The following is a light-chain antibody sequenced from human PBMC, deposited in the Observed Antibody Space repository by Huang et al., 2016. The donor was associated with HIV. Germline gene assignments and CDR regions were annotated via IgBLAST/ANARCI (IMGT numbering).Light chain of an antibody. J-gene: IGKJ4*01. CDR3: QQRSSGVT. CDR1: QSVGNY. Sequence: IVLTQSPATLSWYPGERVTLSCRASQSVGNYIAWYQQHPGQSPKLLIYDTSTRATGTPVRFSGSGSGTDFTLTISSLESEDFAVYYCQQRSSGVTFGGWTKV. CDR2: DTS. V-gene: IGKV3-11*01.